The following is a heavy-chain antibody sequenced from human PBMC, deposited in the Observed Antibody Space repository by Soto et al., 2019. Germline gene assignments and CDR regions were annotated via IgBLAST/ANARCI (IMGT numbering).Heavy chain of an antibody. CDR3: AGGLAARLFHFDY. J-gene: IGHJ4*02. V-gene: IGHV3-23*01. D-gene: IGHD6-6*01. CDR1: GFTFSSYA. CDR2: TSGSGGST. Sequence: GSLRRSCSASGFTFSSYAMSWVRQAPGKGLEWVSATSGSGGSTYYADSVKGRFTISRDNSKNTLYLQMNSLRAEDTAVYYCAGGLAARLFHFDYWGQGTLVTVYS.